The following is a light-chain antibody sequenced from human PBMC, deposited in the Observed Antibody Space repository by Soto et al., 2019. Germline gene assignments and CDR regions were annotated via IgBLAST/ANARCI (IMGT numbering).Light chain of an antibody. CDR3: QQYNNWPKM. CDR1: QSVSSSY. CDR2: GAS. V-gene: IGKV3-20*01. Sequence: EIVLTQSPGTLSLSPGERATLSCRASQSVSSSYLAWYQQKPGQAPRLLIYGASSRATGVPDRFSGSGSGTDFTLTISRLEPEDFAVYYCQQYNNWPKMFGQGTKVEIK. J-gene: IGKJ1*01.